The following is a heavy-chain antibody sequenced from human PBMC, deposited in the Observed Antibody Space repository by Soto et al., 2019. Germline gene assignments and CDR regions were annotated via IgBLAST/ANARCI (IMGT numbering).Heavy chain of an antibody. CDR1: GFTFDDYT. CDR2: ISWDGGST. Sequence: GGSLRLSCAASGFTFDDYTMHWVRQAPGKGLEWVSLISWDGGSTYYADSVKGRFTISRDNSKDSLYLQMNSLRTEDTALYYCAKSKWELLGYFDYWGQGTLVTVSS. D-gene: IGHD1-26*01. CDR3: AKSKWELLGYFDY. J-gene: IGHJ4*02. V-gene: IGHV3-43*01.